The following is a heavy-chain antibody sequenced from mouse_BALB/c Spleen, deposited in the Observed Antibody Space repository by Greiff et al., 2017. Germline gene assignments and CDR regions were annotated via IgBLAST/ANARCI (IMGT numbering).Heavy chain of an antibody. CDR3: ARRVLRYFDV. J-gene: IGHJ1*01. CDR2: INPSTGYT. Sequence: VKLQESGAELAKPGASVKMSGKASGYTFTSYWMHWVKQRPGQGLEWIGYINPSTGYTEYNQKFKDKATLTADKSSSTAYMQLSSLTSEDSAVYYCARRVLRYFDVWGAGTTVTVSS. V-gene: IGHV1-7*01. D-gene: IGHD2-14*01. CDR1: GYTFTSYW.